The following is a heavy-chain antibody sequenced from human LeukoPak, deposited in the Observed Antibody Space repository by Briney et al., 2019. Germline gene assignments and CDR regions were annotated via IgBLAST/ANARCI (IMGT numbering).Heavy chain of an antibody. D-gene: IGHD4-23*01. CDR3: ARANPYDYGGNFDY. CDR1: GFTFSSYS. J-gene: IGHJ4*01. CDR2: ISSSSSTI. V-gene: IGHV3-48*02. Sequence: GGSLRLSCAASGFTFSSYSMNWVRQAPGKGLEWVSYISSSSSTIYYADSVKGRFTISRDNAKNSLYLQMNSLRDEDTAVYYCARANPYDYGGNFDYWGQEPWSPSPQ.